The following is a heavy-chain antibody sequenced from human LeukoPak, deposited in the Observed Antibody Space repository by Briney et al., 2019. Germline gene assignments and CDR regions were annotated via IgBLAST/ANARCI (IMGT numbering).Heavy chain of an antibody. V-gene: IGHV6-1*01. CDR3: ARERQIVVAGDYYGMDV. CDR2: TYYRSKWYN. CDR1: GDSLSSNNAA. Sequence: SQTLSLTCALSGDSLSSNNAAWNWLRPSPSRGLEWLGRTYYRSKWYNDYAVSVKSLITISPDTSKNQFSLQLNAVTPEDTAVYYCARERQIVVAGDYYGMDVWGQGTTVTVSS. D-gene: IGHD6-19*01. J-gene: IGHJ6*02.